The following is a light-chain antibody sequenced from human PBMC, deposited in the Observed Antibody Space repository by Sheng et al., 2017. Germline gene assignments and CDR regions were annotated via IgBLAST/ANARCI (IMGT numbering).Light chain of an antibody. Sequence: DIVMTQSPDSLAVSLGERATINCKSSQSVLYSSNNKNYFAWYQHKPGQPPKLLMYWASTRESGVPDRFSGSGSGTDFTLTISSLQAEDVAVYYCQQYYDTLWTFGQGDQGGNQT. CDR1: QSVLYSSNNKNY. J-gene: IGKJ1*01. CDR2: WAS. V-gene: IGKV4-1*01. CDR3: QQYYDTLWT.